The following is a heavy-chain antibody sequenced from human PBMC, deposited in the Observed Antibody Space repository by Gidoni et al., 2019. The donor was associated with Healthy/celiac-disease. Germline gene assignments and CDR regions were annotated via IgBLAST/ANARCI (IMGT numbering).Heavy chain of an antibody. Sequence: QVQLQESGPGLVKPSGTLSPTCAVSGGSISSSNWWSWVRQPPGTGLEWIGEIYHSGSTNYNPSLKSRVTISVDKSKNQFSLKLSSVTAADTAVYYCARGGFYGDQNNWFDPWGQGTLVTVSS. J-gene: IGHJ5*02. CDR2: IYHSGST. V-gene: IGHV4-4*02. CDR3: ARGGFYGDQNNWFDP. CDR1: GGSISSSNW. D-gene: IGHD4-17*01.